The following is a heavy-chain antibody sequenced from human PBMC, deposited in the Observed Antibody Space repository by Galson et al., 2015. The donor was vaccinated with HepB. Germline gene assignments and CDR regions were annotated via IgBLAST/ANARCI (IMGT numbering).Heavy chain of an antibody. CDR2: INSDGSST. CDR1: GFTFSSYW. J-gene: IGHJ6*02. CDR3: ARGFLTPLSRWSPGAGGGYGMDV. V-gene: IGHV3-74*01. D-gene: IGHD2/OR15-2a*01. Sequence: SLRLSCAASGFTFSSYWMHWVRQAPGKGLVWVSRINSDGSSTSYADSVKGRFTISRDNAKNTLYLQMNSLRAEDTAVYYCARGFLTPLSRWSPGAGGGYGMDVWGQGTTVTVSS.